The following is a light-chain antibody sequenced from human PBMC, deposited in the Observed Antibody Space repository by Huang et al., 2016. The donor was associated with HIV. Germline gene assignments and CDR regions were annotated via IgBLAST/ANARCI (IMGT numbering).Light chain of an antibody. CDR1: QSVSDN. Sequence: EIVMTQSPATLSVSPGERATLSCRASQSVSDNLAWYQQKPGQAPRRLIYGASTRATGIPARFSCSGFGTEFTLTISSLQSEDSAVYYCQQSNNWLTFGGGTTVEIK. V-gene: IGKV3-15*01. J-gene: IGKJ4*01. CDR2: GAS. CDR3: QQSNNWLT.